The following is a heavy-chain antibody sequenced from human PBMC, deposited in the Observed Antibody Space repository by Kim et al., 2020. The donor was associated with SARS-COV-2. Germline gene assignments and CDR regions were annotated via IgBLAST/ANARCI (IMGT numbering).Heavy chain of an antibody. Sequence: ASVKVSCKASGYTFTGYYMHWVRQAPGQGLEWMGWINPNSGGTNYAQKFQGRVTMTRDTSISTAYMELSRLRSDDTAVYYCARADLWFGELSFDYWGQGTLVTVSS. CDR3: ARADLWFGELSFDY. D-gene: IGHD3-10*01. CDR2: INPNSGGT. J-gene: IGHJ4*02. CDR1: GYTFTGYY. V-gene: IGHV1-2*02.